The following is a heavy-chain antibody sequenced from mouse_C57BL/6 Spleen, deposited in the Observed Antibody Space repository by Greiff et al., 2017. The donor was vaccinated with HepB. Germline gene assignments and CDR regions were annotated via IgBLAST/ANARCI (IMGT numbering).Heavy chain of an antibody. V-gene: IGHV5-9*01. CDR3: ARRGGIHFDY. J-gene: IGHJ2*01. D-gene: IGHD1-1*02. CDR2: ISGGGGNT. Sequence: EVQLVESGGGLVKPGGSLKLSCAASGFTFSSYTMSWVRQTPEKRLEWVATISGGGGNTYYPDSVKGRFTISRDNAKNTLYLQMSSLRSEDTALYYCARRGGIHFDYWGQGTTLTVSS. CDR1: GFTFSSYT.